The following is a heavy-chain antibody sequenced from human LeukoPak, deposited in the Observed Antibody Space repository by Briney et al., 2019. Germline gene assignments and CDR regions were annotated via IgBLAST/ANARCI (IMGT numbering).Heavy chain of an antibody. D-gene: IGHD5-24*01. CDR1: GFTFSSYG. J-gene: IGHJ4*02. CDR2: ISYDGSNK. CDR3: AKDHGRDGYNFDY. Sequence: GRSLRLSCAASGFTFSSYGMHWVRQAPGKGLEWVAVISYDGSNKYYADSVKGRFTISRDNSKNTLYLQMNSLRAEDTAAYYCAKDHGRDGYNFDYWGQGTLVTVSS. V-gene: IGHV3-30*18.